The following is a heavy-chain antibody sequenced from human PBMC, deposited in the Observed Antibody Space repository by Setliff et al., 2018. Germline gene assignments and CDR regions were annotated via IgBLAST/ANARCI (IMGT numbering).Heavy chain of an antibody. CDR1: GGSISSGSYY. J-gene: IGHJ4*02. CDR2: MYTSGSA. Sequence: SETLSLTCTVSGGSISSGSYYWNWIRQPAGKGLEWIGRMYTSGSANYNPSLRSRVTISLDTSKNQFSLRLNSVTAADTAVYYCARDGGPRALDCWGQGTLVTVSS. CDR3: ARDGGPRALDC. V-gene: IGHV4-61*02. D-gene: IGHD3-16*01.